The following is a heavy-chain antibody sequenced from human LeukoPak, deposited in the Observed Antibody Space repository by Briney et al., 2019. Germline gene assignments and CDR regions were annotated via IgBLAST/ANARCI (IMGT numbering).Heavy chain of an antibody. D-gene: IGHD6-19*01. Sequence: GASVKVSCKASGYTFTNYAMHWVRQAPGQRLWWMGWINAGHGNTKYSQEFQGRVTITRDTSASTAYMELSSLRSEDTAVYYCARVVRYSSGPLTDLFPYSFDYWGQGTLVTVSS. J-gene: IGHJ4*02. CDR3: ARVVRYSSGPLTDLFPYSFDY. CDR1: GYTFTNYA. V-gene: IGHV1-3*03. CDR2: INAGHGNT.